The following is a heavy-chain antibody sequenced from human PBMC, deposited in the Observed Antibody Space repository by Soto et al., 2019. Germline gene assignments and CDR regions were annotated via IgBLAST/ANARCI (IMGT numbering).Heavy chain of an antibody. CDR2: ISGSGATT. CDR3: AKDPLRPYYFDY. Sequence: GGSLRLSCAASGYTFSSYAMSWVRQAPGKGLEWVSSISGSGATTYHADSVKGRFTISRDNSKNTVYLQMNGLRAEDTAVYYSAKDPLRPYYFDYWGPGTPVTVSS. V-gene: IGHV3-23*01. CDR1: GYTFSSYA. J-gene: IGHJ4*02. D-gene: IGHD2-21*01.